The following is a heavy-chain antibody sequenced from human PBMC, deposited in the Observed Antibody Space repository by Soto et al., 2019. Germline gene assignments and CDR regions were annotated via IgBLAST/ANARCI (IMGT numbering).Heavy chain of an antibody. V-gene: IGHV1-69*01. J-gene: IGHJ5*02. Sequence: QVQLVQSGAEVKKPGSSVKVSCKASGGTFSTYDISWVRQAPGQGLEWMGGIITLLDIGHYSEKVQGRVTITADESTSTFYMELSSLRFEDTAVYYCAHEAGHERGFDPWGQGTLVTVSS. CDR3: AHEAGHERGFDP. CDR1: GGTFSTYD. D-gene: IGHD6-13*01. CDR2: IITLLDIG.